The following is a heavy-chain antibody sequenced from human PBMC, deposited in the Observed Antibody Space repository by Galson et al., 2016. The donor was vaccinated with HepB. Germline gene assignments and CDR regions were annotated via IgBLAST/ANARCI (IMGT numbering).Heavy chain of an antibody. CDR3: ATDRAGWKEFDF. V-gene: IGHV1-24*01. CDR2: FKRDDGAT. Sequence: SVKVSCKVSGYSLSDLSMSWVRQTPGKGLEWMGVFKRDDGATIFAQKFQGRLSMTEDTATDTAYMELSSLRSEDTAIYYGATDRAGWKEFDFWGQGTLVTVS. CDR1: GYSLSDLS. D-gene: IGHD1-1*01. J-gene: IGHJ4*02.